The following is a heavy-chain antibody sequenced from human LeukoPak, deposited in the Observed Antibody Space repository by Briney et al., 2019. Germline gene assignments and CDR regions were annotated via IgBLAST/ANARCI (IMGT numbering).Heavy chain of an antibody. CDR3: ALRARGSGYYGSGSYSRAFDI. CDR1: GYTFTGYY. D-gene: IGHD3-10*01. Sequence: ASVKVSCKASGYTFTGYYTHWVRQAPGQGLEWMGWINPNSGGTNYAQKFQGRVTMTRDTSISTAYMELSRLRSDDTAVYYCALRARGSGYYGSGSYSRAFDIWGQGTMVTVSS. V-gene: IGHV1-2*02. CDR2: INPNSGGT. J-gene: IGHJ3*02.